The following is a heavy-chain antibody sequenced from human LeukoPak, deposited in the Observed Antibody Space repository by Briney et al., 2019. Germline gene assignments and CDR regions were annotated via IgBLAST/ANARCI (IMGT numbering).Heavy chain of an antibody. CDR2: ISYDGSNK. J-gene: IGHJ4*02. CDR1: GFTFSSYA. D-gene: IGHD3-22*01. CDR3: ASDLDTMIVVVNVV. V-gene: IGHV3-30*04. Sequence: GGSLRLSCAASGFTFSSYAMHWVRQAPGKGLEWVAVISYDGSNKYYADSVKGRFTISRDYSKNTLYLQMNSLRAEDTAVYYCASDLDTMIVVVNVVWGQGTLATVSS.